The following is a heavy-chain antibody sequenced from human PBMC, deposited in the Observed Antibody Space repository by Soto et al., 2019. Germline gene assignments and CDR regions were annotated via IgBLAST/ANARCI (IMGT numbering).Heavy chain of an antibody. CDR2: ISYDGGNK. Sequence: QVYLVESGGGVVQPGTSLRLSCAASGFTFTDYGMHWVRQAPGKGLEWVAVISYDGGNKYYADSVKGRFTISRDNSKSTLYLQMGSLRSEDTAVYYCARETDGGGMDVWGQGTTVTVSS. D-gene: IGHD4-17*01. J-gene: IGHJ6*02. CDR1: GFTFTDYG. CDR3: ARETDGGGMDV. V-gene: IGHV3-30*03.